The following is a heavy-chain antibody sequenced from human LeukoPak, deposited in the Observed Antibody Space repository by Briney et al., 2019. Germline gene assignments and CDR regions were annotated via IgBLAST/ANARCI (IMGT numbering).Heavy chain of an antibody. Sequence: GGSLRLSCAASGFTFSSYGMHWVRQAPGKGLEWVAVISYDGSNKYYADSVKGRFTISRDNSKNTLYLQMNSPRAEDTAVYYCAKIGEMATTVPLDYWGQGTLVTVSS. V-gene: IGHV3-30*18. D-gene: IGHD5-24*01. CDR2: ISYDGSNK. CDR3: AKIGEMATTVPLDY. CDR1: GFTFSSYG. J-gene: IGHJ4*02.